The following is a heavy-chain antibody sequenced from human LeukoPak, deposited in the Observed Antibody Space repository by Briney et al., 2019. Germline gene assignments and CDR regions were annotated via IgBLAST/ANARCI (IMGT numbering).Heavy chain of an antibody. Sequence: SETLSLTCTVSGGSISSYYWSWIRQPPGKGLEWIGYIHYSGSTNYNPSLKSRVTMSVDTSKNQFSLKLSSVTAADTAVYYCAREFGELDFDYWGQGTLVTVSS. V-gene: IGHV4-59*12. D-gene: IGHD3-10*01. CDR1: GGSISSYY. J-gene: IGHJ4*02. CDR2: IHYSGST. CDR3: AREFGELDFDY.